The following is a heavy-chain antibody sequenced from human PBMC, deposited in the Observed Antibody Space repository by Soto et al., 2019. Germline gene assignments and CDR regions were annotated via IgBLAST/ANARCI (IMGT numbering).Heavy chain of an antibody. D-gene: IGHD3-3*01. CDR2: INAGNGNT. V-gene: IGHV1-3*01. Sequence: ASVKVSCKASGYTFTSYAMHWVRQAPGQRLEWMGWINAGNGNTKYSQKFQGRVTITRDTSASTAYMELSSLRSEDTAVYYCARDHDDFWSGYFLSPSGYFDYWGQGTRVTAPS. CDR1: GYTFTSYA. J-gene: IGHJ4*02. CDR3: ARDHDDFWSGYFLSPSGYFDY.